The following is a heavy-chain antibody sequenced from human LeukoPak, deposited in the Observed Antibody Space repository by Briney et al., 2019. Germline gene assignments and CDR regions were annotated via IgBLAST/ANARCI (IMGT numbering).Heavy chain of an antibody. V-gene: IGHV5-51*01. CDR1: AYSSTKYW. J-gene: IGHJ4*02. CDR2: IYPGDSDT. CDR3: ARPTSSYGCGDYFDQ. Sequence: ESLLIFCWASAYSSTKYWIAWVRQMPRKGGEGMGIIYPGDSDTRYSPSFQGQVTISADKSISSAYLQWSSLKASDTAIYYCARPTSSYGCGDYFDQWGQGTLATVSS. D-gene: IGHD2/OR15-2a*01.